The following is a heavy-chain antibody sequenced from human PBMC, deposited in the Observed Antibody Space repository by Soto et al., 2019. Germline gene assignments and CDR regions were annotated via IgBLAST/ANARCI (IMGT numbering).Heavy chain of an antibody. Sequence: SETLSLTCSVSGGSISSGDYYWSWIRQPPGKGLEWIGYIYYSGSTYYNPSLKSRVTISVDTSKNQFSLKLSSVTAADTAVYYCARWLGYGPHFDYWGQGTLVTVSS. CDR2: IYYSGST. D-gene: IGHD5-12*01. J-gene: IGHJ4*02. CDR1: GGSISSGDYY. CDR3: ARWLGYGPHFDY. V-gene: IGHV4-30-4*01.